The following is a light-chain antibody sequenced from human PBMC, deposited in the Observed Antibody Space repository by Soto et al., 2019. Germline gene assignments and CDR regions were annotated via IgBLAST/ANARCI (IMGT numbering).Light chain of an antibody. Sequence: QSVLTQPASVSGSPGQSITISCTGTSSDVGNYKYVSWYQQHPGKAPKLMIYEVSNRPSGVSNRFSGSKSGNTASLTISGLQAEDEADYYCSSYTSSSTQVFGTGTKVTVL. CDR2: EVS. CDR1: SSDVGNYKY. V-gene: IGLV2-14*01. CDR3: SSYTSSSTQV. J-gene: IGLJ1*01.